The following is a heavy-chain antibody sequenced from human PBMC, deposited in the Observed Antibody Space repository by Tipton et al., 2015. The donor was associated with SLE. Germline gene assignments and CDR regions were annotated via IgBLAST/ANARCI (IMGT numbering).Heavy chain of an antibody. V-gene: IGHV4-4*02. Sequence: TLSLTCNVSVYSISSSHWWGWIRQPPGKGLEWIGEIYHSGSTNYNPSLKSRVTISVDKSKNQVSLKLSSVTAADTAVYYCARDRIPVYSGSYLAGFYYGMDVWGQGTAVTVSS. D-gene: IGHD1-26*01. J-gene: IGHJ6*02. CDR2: IYHSGST. CDR1: VYSISSSHW. CDR3: ARDRIPVYSGSYLAGFYYGMDV.